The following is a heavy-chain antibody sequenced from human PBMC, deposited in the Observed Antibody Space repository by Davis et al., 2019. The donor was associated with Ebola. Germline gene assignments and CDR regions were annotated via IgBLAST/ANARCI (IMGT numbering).Heavy chain of an antibody. Sequence: SVKVSCKASGYTFTSYGISWVRQAPGQGLEWMGGIIPIFGTANYAQKFQGRVTITADESTSTAYMELSSLRSEDTAVYYCARGPHPHGDIVVVPAATRPEGSSPRYYYYYMDVWGKGTTVTVSS. J-gene: IGHJ6*03. CDR1: GYTFTSYG. CDR3: ARGPHPHGDIVVVPAATRPEGSSPRYYYYYMDV. D-gene: IGHD2-2*01. V-gene: IGHV1-69*13. CDR2: IIPIFGTA.